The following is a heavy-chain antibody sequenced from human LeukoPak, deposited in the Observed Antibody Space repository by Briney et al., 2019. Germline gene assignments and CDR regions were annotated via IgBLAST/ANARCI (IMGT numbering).Heavy chain of an antibody. CDR2: ISSSSSYI. CDR3: ARVQPWGSSSPHDAFDI. V-gene: IGHV3-21*01. D-gene: IGHD6-13*01. CDR1: GFTFSSYS. Sequence: GGSLRLSCAASGFTFSSYSMNWFRQAPGKGLESGSSISSSSSYISYADSVKGRFTISRDNAKNSLYLQMNSLRAEDTAVYYCARVQPWGSSSPHDAFDIWGQGTMVTVSS. J-gene: IGHJ3*02.